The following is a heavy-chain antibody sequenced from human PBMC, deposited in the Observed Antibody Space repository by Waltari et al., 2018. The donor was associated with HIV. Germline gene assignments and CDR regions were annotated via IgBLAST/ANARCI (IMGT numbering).Heavy chain of an antibody. J-gene: IGHJ5*02. CDR2: IYPDGTT. V-gene: IGHV3-53*05. Sequence: EMKLLDVGGSLIQPGGSLRRACFVSNFSVSSNYFTWVRQSPTRGLEWVATIYPDGTTHYPNSVKDRFVISRDTSKNIVFLLMKYLLFDDSAKYFCTRGVRYLGPWGQGTQVTVSS. CDR1: NFSVSSNY. CDR3: TRGVRYLGP. D-gene: IGHD3-16*02.